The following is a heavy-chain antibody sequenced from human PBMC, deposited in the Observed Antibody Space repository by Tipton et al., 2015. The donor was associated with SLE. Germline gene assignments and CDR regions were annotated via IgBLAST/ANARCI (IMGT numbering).Heavy chain of an antibody. V-gene: IGHV4-59*08. CDR3: ARLGSRTYLTLDGFYLDY. J-gene: IGHJ4*02. CDR1: GGSISTYY. D-gene: IGHD2-2*01. CDR2: IYYSGNT. Sequence: LRLSCTVSGGSISTYYWTWIRQPPGKRLEWIGYIYYSGNTNYNPSLKSRVTLSVDTSKNHFSLRLSSVTAADTAVYYCARLGSRTYLTLDGFYLDYWGQGILVTVSS.